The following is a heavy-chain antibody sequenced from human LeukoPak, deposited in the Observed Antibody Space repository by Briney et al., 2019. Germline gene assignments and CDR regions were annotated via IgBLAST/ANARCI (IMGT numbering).Heavy chain of an antibody. Sequence: GGSLRLSCAGSGFIFSTYWMSWVRQAPGKGLEWVANIKQDGGEKYYVDSVKGRFTVSRDNAKNSLYLQMNRLRAEDTAAYYCVREVTTGDYYMDVWGKGTTVTVSS. CDR3: VREVTTGDYYMDV. D-gene: IGHD4-17*01. CDR2: IKQDGGEK. CDR1: GFIFSTYW. J-gene: IGHJ6*03. V-gene: IGHV3-7*01.